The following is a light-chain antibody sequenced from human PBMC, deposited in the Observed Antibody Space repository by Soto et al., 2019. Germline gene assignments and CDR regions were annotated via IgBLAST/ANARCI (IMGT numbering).Light chain of an antibody. Sequence: QSALAQPPSASGSPGQSVTISCTGTSSDVGAYNFVSWYQQLPGKAPKLMIYEVTKRPSGVPDRFSGSKSGNTASLTVSGLQAEDAADYYCSSYAGSITIYVFGTGTKVTVL. J-gene: IGLJ1*01. CDR2: EVT. V-gene: IGLV2-8*01. CDR1: SSDVGAYNF. CDR3: SSYAGSITIYV.